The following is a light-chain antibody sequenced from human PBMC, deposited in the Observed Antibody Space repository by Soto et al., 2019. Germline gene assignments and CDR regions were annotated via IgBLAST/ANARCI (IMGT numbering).Light chain of an antibody. V-gene: IGKV1-39*01. Sequence: DIQLTQSPSPLSASVGDRVTITCRASQRISTYLNWYQQKPGKAPNLLIYAASGLQGGVPSRFSGSGSGTDFTLTISSLQPEDFATYYCQQSYSTPYTFGQGTKLEIK. J-gene: IGKJ2*01. CDR2: AAS. CDR1: QRISTY. CDR3: QQSYSTPYT.